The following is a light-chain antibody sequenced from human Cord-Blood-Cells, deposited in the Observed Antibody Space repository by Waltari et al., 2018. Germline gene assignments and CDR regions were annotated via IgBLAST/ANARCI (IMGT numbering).Light chain of an antibody. J-gene: IGLJ2*01. CDR3: SAYTSSSTLV. V-gene: IGLV2-14*01. CDR1: SRDVGGYYY. CDR2: DVS. Sequence: SALTQPASVSGSPGPSITISCTGTSRDVGGYYYVSWYQHHPGKAPKLMIYDVSNRSSGVSNRFSGSKSRNTASLTISGLQAEDEADYNCSAYTSSSTLVFGGGTKLTVL.